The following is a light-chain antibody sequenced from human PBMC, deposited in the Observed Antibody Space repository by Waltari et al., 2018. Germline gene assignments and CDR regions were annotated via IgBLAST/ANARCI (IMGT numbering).Light chain of an antibody. J-gene: IGKJ1*01. CDR3: QQYYIIPWT. Sequence: DIVMTQSPDSLPLSLGERATINCKSSQSVLYPTNNQNYLAWYQQKPGQPPKLIIYWASFLESVVPDRFIGSGSGTDFTLSINNLQAEDVAFYYCQQYYIIPWTFGPGTKVEV. CDR1: QSVLYPTNNQNY. V-gene: IGKV4-1*01. CDR2: WAS.